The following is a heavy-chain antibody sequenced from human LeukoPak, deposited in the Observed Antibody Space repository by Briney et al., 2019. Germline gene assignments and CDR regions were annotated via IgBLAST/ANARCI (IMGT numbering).Heavy chain of an antibody. CDR1: GGSISSSSYY. Sequence: SETLSLTCTVSGGSISSSSYYWGWIRQPPGKGLEWIGSIYYSGSTYYNPSLKSRVTISVDTSKNQFSLKLSSVTAADTAVYYCARVFHMGGSGSYGYGMDVWGQGTTVTVSS. CDR2: IYYSGST. J-gene: IGHJ6*02. D-gene: IGHD3-10*01. V-gene: IGHV4-39*07. CDR3: ARVFHMGGSGSYGYGMDV.